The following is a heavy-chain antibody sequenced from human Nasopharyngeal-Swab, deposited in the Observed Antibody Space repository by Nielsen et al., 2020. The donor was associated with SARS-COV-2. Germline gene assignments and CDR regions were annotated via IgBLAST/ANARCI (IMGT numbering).Heavy chain of an antibody. CDR3: ARGDGIAVAGTRNPHFDY. V-gene: IGHV4-59*12. CDR1: GGSISSYY. CDR2: IYYSGST. D-gene: IGHD6-19*01. J-gene: IGHJ4*02. Sequence: SETLSLTCTVSGGSISSYYWSWIRQPPGKGLEWIGYIYYSGSTNYNPSLKSRVTISVDTSKNQFSLKLSSVTAADTAVYYCARGDGIAVAGTRNPHFDYWGQGTLVTVSS.